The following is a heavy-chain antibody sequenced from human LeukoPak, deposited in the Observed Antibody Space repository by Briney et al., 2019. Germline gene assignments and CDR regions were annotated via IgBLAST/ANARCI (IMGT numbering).Heavy chain of an antibody. V-gene: IGHV5-51*01. J-gene: IGHJ4*02. D-gene: IGHD3-22*01. CDR1: GYSFTSYW. CDR3: ARREYYYDSSDYPGAYFDY. CDR2: IYPGDSDT. Sequence: GESLKISCKGSGYSFTSYWIGWVRQMPGKGLEWMGIIYPGDSDTRYSPSFQGQVTISADKSISTAYLQWSSLKASDTAMYYCARREYYYDSSDYPGAYFDYWGQGTLVTVSS.